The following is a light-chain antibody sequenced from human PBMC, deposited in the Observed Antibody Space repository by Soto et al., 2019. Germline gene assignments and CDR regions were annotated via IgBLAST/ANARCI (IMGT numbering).Light chain of an antibody. Sequence: EIVLTQSPGTLSLSPGERATLSCRASQSVSSSYLAWYQQKPGQAPRLLIYGASSRATGIPDRFSGSGSGTDFTLTIRRLEPEDFAVYYCQQYGSSPLTFGQGTKVEIK. CDR1: QSVSSSY. CDR3: QQYGSSPLT. V-gene: IGKV3-20*01. J-gene: IGKJ1*01. CDR2: GAS.